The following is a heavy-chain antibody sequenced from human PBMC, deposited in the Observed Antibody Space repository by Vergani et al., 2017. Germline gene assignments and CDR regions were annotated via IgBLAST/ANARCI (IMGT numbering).Heavy chain of an antibody. CDR3: ATIGYRRWGYYFDY. J-gene: IGHJ4*02. V-gene: IGHV4-4*03. Sequence: QVQLQESGPGLVKPPGTLSLTCAVSGDSISSNNCWTWVRQPQGKGLGWIGEICHTEDTKYSPSLKSRVPVSVDESRNLFSLRLNSVTAADTAVYDCATIGYRRWGYYFDYWGQGILVTVSS. D-gene: IGHD2-2*02. CDR2: ICHTEDT. CDR1: GDSISSNNC.